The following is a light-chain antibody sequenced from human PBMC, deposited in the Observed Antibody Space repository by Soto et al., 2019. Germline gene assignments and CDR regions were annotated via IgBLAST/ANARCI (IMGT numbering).Light chain of an antibody. CDR3: QQLNSYPLT. CDR1: QGISSY. CDR2: AAS. Sequence: IQLTQSPSSLSASVGDRVTITCRASQGISSYLAWYQQKPGKVPKLLIYAASTLQSGVPSRFSGSGSGTDFTLTISSLQPEDFATYYCQQLNSYPLTLGGGTKVDIK. V-gene: IGKV1-9*01. J-gene: IGKJ4*01.